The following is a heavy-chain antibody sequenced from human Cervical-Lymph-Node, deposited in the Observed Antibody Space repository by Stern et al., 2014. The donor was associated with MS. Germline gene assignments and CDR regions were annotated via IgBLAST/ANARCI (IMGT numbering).Heavy chain of an antibody. CDR1: GGSISSGGFY. Sequence: QMQLQESGPGLVKPSQTLSLTCTVSGGSISSGGFYWSWLRQHPGKDLEWVGHIDYNGGTSSNTSLKSRATISLDTSHTQFSLMLSSVTAADSAIYSCARLDVTVEVFDPWGQGTLVTVSS. J-gene: IGHJ5*02. CDR3: ARLDVTVEVFDP. V-gene: IGHV4-31*03. CDR2: IDYNGGT. D-gene: IGHD3-9*01.